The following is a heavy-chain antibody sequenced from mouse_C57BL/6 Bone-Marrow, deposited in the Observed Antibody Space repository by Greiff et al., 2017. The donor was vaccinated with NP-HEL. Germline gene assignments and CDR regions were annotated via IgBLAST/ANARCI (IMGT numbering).Heavy chain of an antibody. CDR3: TTDDYWYFDV. CDR2: IDPENGDT. D-gene: IGHD2-3*01. CDR1: GFNIKDDY. J-gene: IGHJ1*03. V-gene: IGHV14-4*01. Sequence: EVQLQESGAELVRPGASVRLSCTASGFNIKDDYMHWVKQRPEQGLEWIGWIDPENGDTEYASQFQGKATITADTSSNTAYLQLSSLTSEDTAVYYCTTDDYWYFDVWGTGTTVTVSS.